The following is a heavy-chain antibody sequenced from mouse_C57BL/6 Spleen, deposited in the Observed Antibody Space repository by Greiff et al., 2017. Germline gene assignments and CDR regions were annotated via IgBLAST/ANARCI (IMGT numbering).Heavy chain of an antibody. V-gene: IGHV5-6*01. D-gene: IGHD1-1*01. J-gene: IGHJ2*01. Sequence: EVQGVESGGDLVKPGGSLKLSCAASGFTFSSYGMSWVRQTPDKRLEWVATISSGGSYTYYPDSVKGRFTISRDNAKNTLYLQMSSLKSEDTALYYCARHEGLLYFDYWGQGTTLTVSS. CDR3: ARHEGLLYFDY. CDR1: GFTFSSYG. CDR2: ISSGGSYT.